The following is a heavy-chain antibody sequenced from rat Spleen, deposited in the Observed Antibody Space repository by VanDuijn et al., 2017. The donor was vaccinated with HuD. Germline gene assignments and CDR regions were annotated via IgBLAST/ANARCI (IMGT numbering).Heavy chain of an antibody. J-gene: IGHJ2*01. CDR2: ISYEGGST. V-gene: IGHV5-22*01. CDR3: AATLSSPRDY. CDR1: GFTFSDYH. D-gene: IGHD1-2*01. Sequence: EVELVESGGGLVQPGRSLKLSCAASGFTFSDYHMAWVRQAPKKGLEWVASISYEGGSTYYADTVKGRFTISRDNSKNTLYLEMNSLRSEDTAMYYCAATLSSPRDYWGQGVMVTVSS.